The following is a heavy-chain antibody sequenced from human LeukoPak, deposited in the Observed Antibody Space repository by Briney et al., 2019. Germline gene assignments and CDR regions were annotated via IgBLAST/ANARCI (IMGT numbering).Heavy chain of an antibody. Sequence: QPGGSLRLSCAASGFTFSSYAMSWVRQAPGKGLEWVSAISGTGGSTYYADSVKGRFTISRDNSKNTLYLQMTSLRAEDTTVYYCAKDPYDYVWGSYPGGETRAYYFDYWGQGTLVTVSS. CDR3: AKDPYDYVWGSYPGGETRAYYFDY. V-gene: IGHV3-23*01. D-gene: IGHD3-16*01. CDR2: ISGTGGST. J-gene: IGHJ4*02. CDR1: GFTFSSYA.